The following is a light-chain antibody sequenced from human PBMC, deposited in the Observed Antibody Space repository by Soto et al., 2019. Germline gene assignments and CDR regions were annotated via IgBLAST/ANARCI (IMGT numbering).Light chain of an antibody. CDR3: QQYNSYPCT. Sequence: DIQMTQSPSTLSASGGDRVTITCRARQSISSWLAWYQQKPGKAPKLLIYDASSLESGVPSRFSGSGSGTEFTRTISSLQPADVETYYCQQYNSYPCTFGQGNTVEIK. J-gene: IGKJ1*01. CDR1: QSISSW. CDR2: DAS. V-gene: IGKV1-5*01.